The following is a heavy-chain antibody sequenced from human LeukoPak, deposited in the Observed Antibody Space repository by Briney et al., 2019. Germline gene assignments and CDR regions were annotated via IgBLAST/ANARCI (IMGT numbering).Heavy chain of an antibody. CDR3: ARDKAIVLMVYADPTYYFDY. J-gene: IGHJ4*02. Sequence: GGSLRLSCAASGFTFSSYGMSWVRQAPGKGLGWVANIKQDGSEKYYVDSVKGRFTISRDNAKNSLYLQMNSLRAEDTAVYYCARDKAIVLMVYADPTYYFDYWGQGTLVTVSS. CDR2: IKQDGSEK. V-gene: IGHV3-7*01. D-gene: IGHD2-8*01. CDR1: GFTFSSYG.